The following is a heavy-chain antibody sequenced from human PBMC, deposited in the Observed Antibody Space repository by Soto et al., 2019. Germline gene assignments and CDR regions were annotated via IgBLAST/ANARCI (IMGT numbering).Heavy chain of an antibody. Sequence: PGGSLSLSCGPSGYTFSSYAKHWVRQAPGKGLVREAAISYDGSKKYYADSVKGRFTISRENYKNTLYLQINRLRAEDTAENSGARDNNALWRGYSDYWGQGTLVTVSS. J-gene: IGHJ4*02. CDR1: GYTFSSYA. V-gene: IGHV3-30-3*01. CDR3: ARDNNALWRGYSDY. CDR2: ISYDGSKK. D-gene: IGHD3-3*01.